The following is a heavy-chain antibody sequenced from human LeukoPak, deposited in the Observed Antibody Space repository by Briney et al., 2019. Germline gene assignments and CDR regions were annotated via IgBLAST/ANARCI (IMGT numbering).Heavy chain of an antibody. CDR1: GFTFSDYY. Sequence: GGSLRLSCAASGFTFSDYYMSWIRQAPGKGLEWVSYISSSGSTIYYADSVKGRFTISRDNAKNSLYLQMNSLRAEDTAVYYCVRAGASGSYDFDYWGQGTLVTVSS. J-gene: IGHJ4*02. V-gene: IGHV3-11*01. D-gene: IGHD1-26*01. CDR3: VRAGASGSYDFDY. CDR2: ISSSGSTI.